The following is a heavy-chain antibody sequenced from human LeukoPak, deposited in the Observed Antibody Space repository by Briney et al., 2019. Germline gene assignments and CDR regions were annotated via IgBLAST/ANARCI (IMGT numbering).Heavy chain of an antibody. J-gene: IGHJ4*02. V-gene: IGHV3-48*02. CDR3: ARETMSSSWTYDY. Sequence: GGSPRHSCVASGFTFSNYNMNWVRQAQGQGLEWVSYISSSSIKYYADSVKGRFTISRDNAENSLFLQMISLRDEDTAVYYCARETMSSSWTYDYWGQGTLVTVSS. CDR2: ISSSSIK. CDR1: GFTFSNYN. D-gene: IGHD6-13*01.